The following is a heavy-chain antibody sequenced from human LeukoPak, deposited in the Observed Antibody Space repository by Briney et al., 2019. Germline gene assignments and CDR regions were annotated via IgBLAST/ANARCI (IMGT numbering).Heavy chain of an antibody. Sequence: PGGSLRLSCAASGFTPSSCGMHWVRQAPGKGLEWAAVITYDGITTYFDDSVKGRFTISRDTSKSMLYLQMNSLRPEDTAVYYCVKEQSSGNYRTADFWGQGTLVTVSS. V-gene: IGHV3-30*18. CDR3: VKEQSSGNYRTADF. CDR1: GFTPSSCG. J-gene: IGHJ4*02. D-gene: IGHD3-10*01. CDR2: ITYDGITT.